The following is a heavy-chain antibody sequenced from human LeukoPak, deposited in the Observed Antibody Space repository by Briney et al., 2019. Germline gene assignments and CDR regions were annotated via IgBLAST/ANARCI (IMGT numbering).Heavy chain of an antibody. Sequence: GGSLRLSCAASGFTFDDYAMHWVRQAPGKGLGWVSLISGDGGSTYYADSVKGRFTISRDNSKNSLYLQMNNLRTEDTALYYCAKDTPYFDWLFVNWFDPWGQGTLVTVSS. V-gene: IGHV3-43*02. CDR2: ISGDGGST. CDR1: GFTFDDYA. D-gene: IGHD3-9*01. J-gene: IGHJ5*02. CDR3: AKDTPYFDWLFVNWFDP.